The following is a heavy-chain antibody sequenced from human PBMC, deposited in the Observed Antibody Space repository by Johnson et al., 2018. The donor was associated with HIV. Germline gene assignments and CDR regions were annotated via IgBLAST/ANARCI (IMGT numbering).Heavy chain of an antibody. D-gene: IGHD6-19*01. CDR2: IRYDGSNK. V-gene: IGHV3-30*02. CDR1: GFTFSSYG. J-gene: IGHJ3*02. CDR3: AKDLEEGQQWLIGAFDI. Sequence: QVTLVESGGGVVQPGGSLRLSCAASGFTFSSYGMHWVRQAPGKGLEWVAFIRYDGSNKYYAHSVKGRFTISRDNSKNTLYLQMNSLRAEDTAVYYCAKDLEEGQQWLIGAFDIWGQGTMVTVSS.